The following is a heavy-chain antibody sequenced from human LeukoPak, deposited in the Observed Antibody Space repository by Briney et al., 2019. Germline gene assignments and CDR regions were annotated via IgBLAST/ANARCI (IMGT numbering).Heavy chain of an antibody. J-gene: IGHJ5*02. CDR3: ARAVGVLRNWFDP. CDR2: IIPIFGTA. V-gene: IGHV1-69*05. CDR1: GGTFSSYA. Sequence: SVKVSCKASGGTFSSYAISWVRQAPGQGLEWVGGIIPIFGTANYAQKFQGRVTITTDESTSTAYMELSSLRSEDTAAYYCARAVGVLRNWFDPWGQGTLVTVSS. D-gene: IGHD4/OR15-4a*01.